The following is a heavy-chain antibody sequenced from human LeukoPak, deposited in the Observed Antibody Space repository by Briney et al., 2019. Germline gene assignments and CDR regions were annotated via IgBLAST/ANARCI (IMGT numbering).Heavy chain of an antibody. CDR2: INPNSGGT. J-gene: IGHJ5*02. V-gene: IGHV1-2*02. CDR3: ARSRYCSGGSCYSSWFDP. D-gene: IGHD2-15*01. Sequence: ASVKVSCKASGYTFTGYYMHWVRQAPGQGLEWMGWINPNSGGTNYAQKFQGRVTMTRDTSISTAYMELNRLRSDDTAVYYCARSRYCSGGSCYSSWFDPWGQGTLVTVSS. CDR1: GYTFTGYY.